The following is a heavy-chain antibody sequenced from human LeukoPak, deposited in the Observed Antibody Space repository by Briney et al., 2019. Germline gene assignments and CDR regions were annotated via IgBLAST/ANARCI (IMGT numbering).Heavy chain of an antibody. D-gene: IGHD5-12*01. CDR1: GGSISSSSYY. J-gene: IGHJ4*02. CDR3: ARQYSGCDSFDY. CDR2: IYYSGST. Sequence: PSETLPLTCTVSGGSISSSSYYWGWIRQPPGKGLEWIGSIYYSGSTYYNPSLKSRVTISVDTSKNQFSLKLSSVTAADTAVYYCARQYSGCDSFDYWGQGTLVTVSS. V-gene: IGHV4-39*07.